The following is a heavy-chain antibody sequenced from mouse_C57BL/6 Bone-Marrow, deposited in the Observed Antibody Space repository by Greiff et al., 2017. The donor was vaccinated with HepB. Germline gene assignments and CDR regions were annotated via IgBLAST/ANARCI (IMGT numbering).Heavy chain of an antibody. CDR3: AIYYSNYTYYYAMDY. D-gene: IGHD2-5*01. Sequence: QVQLQQPGAELVKPGASVKMSCKASGYTFTSYWITWVKQRPGQGLEWIGDIYPGSGSTNYNEKFKSKATLTVDTSSSTAYMQLSSLTSEDSAVYYCAIYYSNYTYYYAMDYWGQGTSVTVSS. CDR2: IYPGSGST. CDR1: GYTFTSYW. V-gene: IGHV1-55*01. J-gene: IGHJ4*01.